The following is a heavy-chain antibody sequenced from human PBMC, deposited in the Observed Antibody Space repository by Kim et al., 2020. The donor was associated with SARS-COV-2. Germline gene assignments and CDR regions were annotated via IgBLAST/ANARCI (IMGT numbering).Heavy chain of an antibody. CDR3: AKDSRPRKYTYGMDV. Sequence: SVKRRFTISRDNAKNSLYLQMNSLRPEDTALYDCAKDSRPRKYTYGMDVWGQGTTVTVSS. V-gene: IGHV3-9*01. J-gene: IGHJ6*02. D-gene: IGHD6-6*01.